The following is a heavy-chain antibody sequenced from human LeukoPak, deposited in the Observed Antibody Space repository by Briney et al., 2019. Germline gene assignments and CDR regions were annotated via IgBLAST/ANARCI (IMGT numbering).Heavy chain of an antibody. V-gene: IGHV1-8*01. CDR2: MNPNSGNT. Sequence: GASVKVSCKASGYTFTSYDINWVRQATGQGLEWMGWMNPNSGNTGYAQKFQGRVTMTRNTSISTAYMELSSLRSEDAAVYYCAKPREGWELLDAFDIWGQGTMVTVSS. CDR3: AKPREGWELLDAFDI. D-gene: IGHD1-26*01. J-gene: IGHJ3*02. CDR1: GYTFTSYD.